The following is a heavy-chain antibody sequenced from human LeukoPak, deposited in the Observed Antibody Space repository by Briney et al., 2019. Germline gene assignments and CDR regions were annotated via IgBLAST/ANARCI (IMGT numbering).Heavy chain of an antibody. CDR2: INHSGST. D-gene: IGHD3-16*02. J-gene: IGHJ6*03. CDR1: GESFSGYY. CDR3: ARGPGNYDYVWGTYRRYNHYIDV. Sequence: PSETLSLTCAVYGESFSGYYWTWIRQPPGKGLEWIGEINHSGSTKYNQSLKSRVTISLDTSKNQFSLKLSSVTAADTAVYYCARGPGNYDYVWGTYRRYNHYIDVWAKGTTVTVSS. V-gene: IGHV4-34*01.